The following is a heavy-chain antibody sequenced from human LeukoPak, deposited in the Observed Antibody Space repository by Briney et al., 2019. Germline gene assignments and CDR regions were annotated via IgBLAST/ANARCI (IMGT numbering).Heavy chain of an antibody. CDR1: GGSISSYY. V-gene: IGHV4-59*01. J-gene: IGHJ5*02. Sequence: SETLSLTCTVSGGSISSYYWSWIRQPPGKGLEWIGYIHYSGSINYNPSLKSRVTISVDTSKNQFSMKLSSVTAADTAVYYCARGQLPHNWFDPWGQGTLVPVSS. CDR2: IHYSGSI. D-gene: IGHD2-2*01. CDR3: ARGQLPHNWFDP.